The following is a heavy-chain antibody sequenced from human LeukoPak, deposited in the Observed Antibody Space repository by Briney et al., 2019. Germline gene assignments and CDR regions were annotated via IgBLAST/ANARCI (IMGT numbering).Heavy chain of an antibody. D-gene: IGHD1-1*01. CDR3: ARQSRVGGTCFDY. J-gene: IGHJ4*02. CDR1: GDSVSSFF. V-gene: IGHV4-59*02. Sequence: SETLSLTCTVSGDSVSSFFWSWIRQPPGKGLEWIGYIYDGRTTKYNPSLRSRVTISADTSKSQFSVNLKSVTAADTAVYYCARQSRVGGTCFDYWGQGALVTVSS. CDR2: IYDGRTT.